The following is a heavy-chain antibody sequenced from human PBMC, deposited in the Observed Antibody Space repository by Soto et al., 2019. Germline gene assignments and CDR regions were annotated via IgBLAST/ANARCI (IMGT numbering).Heavy chain of an antibody. Sequence: LETLCLPCTVFGGSISTYYWRWIRKPPGKGLEWIGYIYYSGSTNYNPSLKSRVTISVDTSKNQFSLKASDTATYYCARLGFNYDFLSGYYNVHQYYGIDVWGQGTTVTVSS. CDR3: ARLGFNYDFLSGYYNVHQYYGIDV. CDR2: IYYSGST. D-gene: IGHD3-3*01. J-gene: IGHJ6*02. V-gene: IGHV4-59*12. CDR1: GGSISTYY.